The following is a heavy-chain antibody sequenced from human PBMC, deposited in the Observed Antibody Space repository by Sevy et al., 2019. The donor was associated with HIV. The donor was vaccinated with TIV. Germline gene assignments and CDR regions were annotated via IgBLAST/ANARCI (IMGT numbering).Heavy chain of an antibody. V-gene: IGHV3-48*01. CDR1: GFTFSSYS. D-gene: IGHD2-15*01. CDR3: ARVPGYGSGGYRLYYFGTDV. J-gene: IGHJ6*02. Sequence: GGSLRLSCAASGFTFSSYSMNWVRQAPGKGLEWVSYISSSSSTIYYADSVEGRFTISRDNAKNSLYLQMNSLRAEDTAVYYWARVPGYGSGGYRLYYFGTDVWGQGTTVTVSS. CDR2: ISSSSSTI.